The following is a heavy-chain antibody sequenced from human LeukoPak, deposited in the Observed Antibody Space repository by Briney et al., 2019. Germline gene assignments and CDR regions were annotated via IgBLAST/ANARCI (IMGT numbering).Heavy chain of an antibody. CDR3: ARGSDPPYYYYMDV. J-gene: IGHJ6*03. CDR2: INPNSGGT. D-gene: IGHD3-3*01. Sequence: ASVKVSCKASGYTFTGYYMHWVRQAPGQGLEWMGWINPNSGGTNYAQKFQGRVTMTRDTSISTAYMELSRLRSDDTAVYYSARGSDPPYYYYMDVWGKGTTVTVSS. V-gene: IGHV1-2*02. CDR1: GYTFTGYY.